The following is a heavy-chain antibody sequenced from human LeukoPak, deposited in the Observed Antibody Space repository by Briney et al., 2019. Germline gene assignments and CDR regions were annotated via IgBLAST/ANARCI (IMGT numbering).Heavy chain of an antibody. V-gene: IGHV3-7*03. Sequence: GGSLRLSCAASGFTLSLYWMNWVRRATGKGLEWVANIKQDGSEKNYVDSVKGRFTISRDNAKNSLYLQMNNLRVEDTAMYYCARGTGFIIKDWGQGTLVTVSS. D-gene: IGHD3-9*01. CDR3: ARGTGFIIKD. CDR1: GFTLSLYW. CDR2: IKQDGSEK. J-gene: IGHJ4*02.